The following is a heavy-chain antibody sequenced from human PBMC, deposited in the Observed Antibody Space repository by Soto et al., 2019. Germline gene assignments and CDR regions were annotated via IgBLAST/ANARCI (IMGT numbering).Heavy chain of an antibody. V-gene: IGHV1-69*13. CDR2: IIPIFGTA. CDR3: ARGYYDSSAPPGRFDP. Sequence: SVKVSCKASGGTFSSYAISWVRQAPGQGLEWMGGIIPIFGTANYAQKFQGRVTITADESTSTAYMELSSLRSEDTAVYYCARGYYDSSAPPGRFDPWGQGTLVTVSS. J-gene: IGHJ5*02. D-gene: IGHD3-22*01. CDR1: GGTFSSYA.